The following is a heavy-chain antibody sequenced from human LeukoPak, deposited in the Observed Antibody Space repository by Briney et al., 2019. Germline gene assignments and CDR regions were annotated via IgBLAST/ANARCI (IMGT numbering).Heavy chain of an antibody. J-gene: IGHJ5*02. CDR1: GYTFNSYG. Sequence: ASVKVSCKASGYTFNSYGISWVRQAPGQGLEWMGWINPNSGGTNYAQKFQGRVTMTRDTSISTAYMELSRLRSDDTAVYYCARGGYSSSRGPWGQGTLVTVSS. CDR3: ARGGYSSSRGP. D-gene: IGHD6-6*01. CDR2: INPNSGGT. V-gene: IGHV1-2*02.